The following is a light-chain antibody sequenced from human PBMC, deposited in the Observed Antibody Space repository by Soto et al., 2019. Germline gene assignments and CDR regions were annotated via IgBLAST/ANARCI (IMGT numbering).Light chain of an antibody. CDR3: QSYDTHTVV. V-gene: IGLV6-57*04. CDR1: SGSIGSNS. Sequence: NFMLTQPHSVSESPGKTVTISCTRSSGSIGSNSVQWYQQRPSSAPTTVIYEDDQRPSGVPNRFAGSIDRSSNSASLTISGLQTEDEADYYCQSYDTHTVVFGGGTKLTVL. CDR2: EDD. J-gene: IGLJ2*01.